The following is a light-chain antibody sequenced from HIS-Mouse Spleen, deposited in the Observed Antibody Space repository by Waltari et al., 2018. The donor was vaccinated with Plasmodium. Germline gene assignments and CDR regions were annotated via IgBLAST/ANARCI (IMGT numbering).Light chain of an antibody. Sequence: EIVMTQSPATLSVSPGERATLSCRASQSVSSNLAWYQQKPGQAPRLLIYGASTRATGIPARFRGRWSGTEFTLTISSLQSEDFAVYYCQQYNNWSFTFGPGTKVDIK. CDR3: QQYNNWSFT. J-gene: IGKJ3*01. V-gene: IGKV3-15*01. CDR1: QSVSSN. CDR2: GAS.